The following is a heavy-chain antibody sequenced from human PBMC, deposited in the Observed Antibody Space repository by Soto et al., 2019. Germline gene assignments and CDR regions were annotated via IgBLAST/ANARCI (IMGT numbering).Heavy chain of an antibody. V-gene: IGHV3-21*01. CDR1: GFTFSDSD. CDR3: ARVPDGADPEDC. J-gene: IGHJ4*02. Sequence: VQLVEFGGGLVKPGGSLRLSCAASGFTFSDSDMHWVRQAPGKGLEWVSAITPSPSFISYADSVRGRFTISRDDANGSGYPQRDSLRVDDAAIYYCARVPDGADPEDCWGQGTRVTVSS. D-gene: IGHD4-17*01. CDR2: ITPSPSFI.